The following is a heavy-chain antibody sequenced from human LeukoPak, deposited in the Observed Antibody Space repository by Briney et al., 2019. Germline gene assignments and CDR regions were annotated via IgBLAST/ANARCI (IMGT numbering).Heavy chain of an antibody. CDR3: AKSLRDGYKIKGGDY. V-gene: IGHV3-23*01. J-gene: IGHJ4*02. CDR2: ISGSGSST. Sequence: GGSLRLSCVTSGFTFSSHAITWVRQAPGKGLEWVSTISGSGSSTYYADSVKGRFIISRDSSKNTVYLHMNSLRAEDTAVYYCAKSLRDGYKIKGGDYWGQGTLVTVSS. CDR1: GFTFSSHA. D-gene: IGHD5-24*01.